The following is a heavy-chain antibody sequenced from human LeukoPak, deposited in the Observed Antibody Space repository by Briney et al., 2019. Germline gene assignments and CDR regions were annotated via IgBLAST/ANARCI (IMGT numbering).Heavy chain of an antibody. CDR3: ARGLWFGELEDYYMDV. J-gene: IGHJ6*03. D-gene: IGHD3-10*01. V-gene: IGHV1-69*13. Sequence: SVKVSCKASGYTFTSYAISWVRQAPGQGLEWMGGIIPIFGTANYAQKFQGRVTITADESTNTPYMELSSLRSEDTAVYYCARGLWFGELEDYYMDVWGKGTTVTISS. CDR1: GYTFTSYA. CDR2: IIPIFGTA.